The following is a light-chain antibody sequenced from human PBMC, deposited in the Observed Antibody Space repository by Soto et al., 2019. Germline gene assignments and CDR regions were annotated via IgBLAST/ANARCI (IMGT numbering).Light chain of an antibody. V-gene: IGKV3-20*01. J-gene: IGKJ2*01. CDR2: GTY. CDR3: QHYGTSPPVYT. Sequence: EILLTQSPGTLSLSPGERATLSCRTSQSISSTYLAWYHQKPGQAPRLLIYGTYNRATGIPDRFSGSGSGRDCTLTISRLEREDFAVFYCQHYGTSPPVYTFGEGTKLEIK. CDR1: QSISSTY.